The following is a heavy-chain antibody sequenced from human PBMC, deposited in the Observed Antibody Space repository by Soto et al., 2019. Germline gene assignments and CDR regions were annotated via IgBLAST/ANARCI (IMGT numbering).Heavy chain of an antibody. CDR2: IKQDGSEK. CDR1: GLVFSSFL. Sequence: GGSLRLSCEASGLVFSSFLMSWVRQAPGKGLEWVAYIKQDGSEKYYVDSVKGRFTISRDNPKSSLYLQMNNLRAEDTAVYYCARGHKGLEVWGQGTTVTVS. CDR3: ARGHKGLEV. J-gene: IGHJ6*02. V-gene: IGHV3-7*01.